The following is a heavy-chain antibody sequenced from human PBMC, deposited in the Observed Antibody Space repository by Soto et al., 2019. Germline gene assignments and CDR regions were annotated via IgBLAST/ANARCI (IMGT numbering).Heavy chain of an antibody. CDR1: GFTFSSYG. CDR2: ISNDGSYK. J-gene: IGHJ4*02. V-gene: IGHV3-30*18. Sequence: QVQLVESGGGVVQPGRSLRLSCAASGFTFSSYGVHWVRQAPGKGLEWVAFISNDGSYKFYADSVKGRFTISRDNSKNTLYLQMNSLRAEDTAVYSCAKDLTNSWSWDYWGQGTLVTVSS. D-gene: IGHD6-13*01. CDR3: AKDLTNSWSWDY.